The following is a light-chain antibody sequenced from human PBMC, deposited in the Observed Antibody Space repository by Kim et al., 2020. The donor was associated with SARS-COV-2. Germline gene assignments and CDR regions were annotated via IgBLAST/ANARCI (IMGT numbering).Light chain of an antibody. CDR3: LQYNSNSYT. V-gene: IGKV1-5*01. CDR2: DAS. Sequence: DIQMTQSPSTLSASVGDRVTITCRASQSISMWLAWYQQKPGKAPKLLIYDASSLESGVPSRFRGSGSGTEFTLTISSLQPDDFATYYCLQYNSNSYTFGQGTKVESK. J-gene: IGKJ2*01. CDR1: QSISMW.